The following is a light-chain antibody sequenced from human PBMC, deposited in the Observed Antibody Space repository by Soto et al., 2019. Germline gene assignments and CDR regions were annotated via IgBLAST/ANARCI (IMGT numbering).Light chain of an antibody. Sequence: DIQMTQSPPSLSASVGDRVTITCQASQDISNYLNWYQQKPGKAPKLLIYDASTLETGVPSRFSGSGSGTDFTFTISSLQPEDIATYYCQQFDNVPLTFGGGTKVEIK. CDR1: QDISNY. CDR3: QQFDNVPLT. J-gene: IGKJ4*01. V-gene: IGKV1-33*01. CDR2: DAS.